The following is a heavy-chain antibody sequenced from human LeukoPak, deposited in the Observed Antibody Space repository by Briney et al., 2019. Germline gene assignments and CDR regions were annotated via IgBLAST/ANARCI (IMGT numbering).Heavy chain of an antibody. CDR3: ARDSSSWYSDY. J-gene: IGHJ4*02. Sequence: SVKVSCKASGGTFSSYAISWVRQAPGQGLEWMGRIIPILGIANYAQKFQGRVTITADKSTSTAYMELSSLKSEDTAVYYCARDSSSWYSDYWGQGTLVTVSS. CDR2: IIPILGIA. D-gene: IGHD6-13*01. CDR1: GGTFSSYA. V-gene: IGHV1-69*04.